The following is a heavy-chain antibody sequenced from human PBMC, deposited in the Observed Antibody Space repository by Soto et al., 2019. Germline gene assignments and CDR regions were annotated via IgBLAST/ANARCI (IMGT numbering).Heavy chain of an antibody. CDR1: GYTFTGYY. V-gene: IGHV1-2*04. J-gene: IGHJ6*02. D-gene: IGHD3-22*01. Sequence: ASVKVSCKASGYTFTGYYMHWVRQAPGQGLEWMGWINPNSGGTNYAQKFQGWVTMTRDTSISTAYMELSRLRSDDTAVYYCARDLYDSSGYPYGMDVWGQGTTVTVSS. CDR3: ARDLYDSSGYPYGMDV. CDR2: INPNSGGT.